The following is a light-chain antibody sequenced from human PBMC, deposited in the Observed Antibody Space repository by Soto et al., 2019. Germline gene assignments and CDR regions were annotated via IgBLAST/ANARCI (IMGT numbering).Light chain of an antibody. CDR3: QHYNSYSEA. Sequence: EIQMTQSPSSLSASVGDRATISCRASQSVSNDLAWFQQKPGQAPRLLIYDASARESGIPARFSGSGSGTEFTLTITSLQSEDFAAYYCQHYNSYSEAFGQGTKVDI. CDR1: QSVSND. CDR2: DAS. V-gene: IGKV3-15*01. J-gene: IGKJ1*01.